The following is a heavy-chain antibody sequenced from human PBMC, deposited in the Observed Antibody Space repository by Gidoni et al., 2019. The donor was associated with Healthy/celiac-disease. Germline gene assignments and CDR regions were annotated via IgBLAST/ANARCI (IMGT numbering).Heavy chain of an antibody. CDR2: IIPIFDTA. Sequence: QVQLVQSGAEVKKPGSSVKASCKASGGTFSSYPLNWVRQAPGQGLEWMGGIIPIFDTANYAQNFQGRVTITADESTSTAYMELSSLRSEDTAVYYCARGDIAAAGSRNYYYYGMDVWGQGTTVTVSS. D-gene: IGHD6-13*01. J-gene: IGHJ6*02. CDR1: GGTFSSYP. V-gene: IGHV1-69*01. CDR3: ARGDIAAAGSRNYYYYGMDV.